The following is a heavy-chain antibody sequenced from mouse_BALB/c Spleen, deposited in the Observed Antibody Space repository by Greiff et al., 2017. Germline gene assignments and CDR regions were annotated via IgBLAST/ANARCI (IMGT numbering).Heavy chain of an antibody. J-gene: IGHJ3*01. D-gene: IGHD1-1*01. V-gene: IGHV5-6-3*01. Sequence: EVKVVESGGGLVQPGGSLKLSCAASGFTFSSYGMSWVRQTPDKRLELVATINSNGGSTYYPDSVKGRFTISRDNAKNTLYLQMSSLKSEDTAMYYGAAVRADWFAYWGQGTLVTVSA. CDR2: INSNGGST. CDR3: AAVRADWFAY. CDR1: GFTFSSYG.